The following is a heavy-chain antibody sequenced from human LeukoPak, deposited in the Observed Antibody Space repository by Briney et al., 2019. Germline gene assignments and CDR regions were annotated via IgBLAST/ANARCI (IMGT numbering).Heavy chain of an antibody. V-gene: IGHV3-23*01. D-gene: IGHD3-3*01. Sequence: GGTLRLSCAASGFTFSGYAMNWVRQAPGKGLEWVSSINASGGSTYYADSVKGRFTISRDNSKNTLYLQMNSLRAEDTAVYYCAKDAQSYDFWSGYYLRGHFDYWGQGTLVTVSS. CDR1: GFTFSGYA. J-gene: IGHJ4*02. CDR2: INASGGST. CDR3: AKDAQSYDFWSGYYLRGHFDY.